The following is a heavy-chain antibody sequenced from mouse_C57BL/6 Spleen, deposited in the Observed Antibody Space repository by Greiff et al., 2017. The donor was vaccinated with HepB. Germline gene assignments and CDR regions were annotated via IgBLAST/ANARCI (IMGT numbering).Heavy chain of an antibody. CDR1: GYTFTSYW. CDR2: IHPNSGST. J-gene: IGHJ4*01. CDR3: ARFYYGNYEDAMDY. V-gene: IGHV1-64*01. D-gene: IGHD2-1*01. Sequence: VQLQQPGAELVKPGASVKLSCKASGYTFTSYWMHWVKQRPGQGLEWIGMIHPNSGSTNYNEKFKSKATLTVDKSSSTAYMQLSSLTSEDSAVYYCARFYYGNYEDAMDYWGQGTSVTVSS.